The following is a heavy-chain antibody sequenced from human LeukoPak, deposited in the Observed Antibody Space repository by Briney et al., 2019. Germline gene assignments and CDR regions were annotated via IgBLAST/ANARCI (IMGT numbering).Heavy chain of an antibody. J-gene: IGHJ4*02. CDR1: GYTFTSYD. Sequence: ASVKVSCKASGYTFTSYDINWVRQATGQRLEWMGWMNPNSGNTGYAQKFQGRVTMTRNTSISTAYMELSSLRSEDTAVYYCATHGAVTTPFDYWGQGTLVTVSS. CDR3: ATHGAVTTPFDY. CDR2: MNPNSGNT. D-gene: IGHD4-17*01. V-gene: IGHV1-8*01.